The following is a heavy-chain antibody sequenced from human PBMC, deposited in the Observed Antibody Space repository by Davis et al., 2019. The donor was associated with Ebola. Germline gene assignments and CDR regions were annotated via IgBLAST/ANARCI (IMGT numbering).Heavy chain of an antibody. CDR3: ARLGIGMKNWFDP. J-gene: IGHJ5*02. CDR2: IYYSGST. CDR1: GGSFSGYY. V-gene: IGHV4-34*01. D-gene: IGHD7-27*01. Sequence: SETLSLTCAVYGGSFSGYYWSWIRQPPGKGLEWIGSIYYSGSTYYNPSLKSRVTISLDTSKKQFSLTLSSVTAADTAAYYCARLGIGMKNWFDPWGQGTLVTVSS.